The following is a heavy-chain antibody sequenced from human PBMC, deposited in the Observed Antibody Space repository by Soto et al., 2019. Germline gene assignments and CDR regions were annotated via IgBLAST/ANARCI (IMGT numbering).Heavy chain of an antibody. CDR1: GYTFTSYG. CDR2: ISAYNGNT. J-gene: IGHJ3*02. V-gene: IGHV1-18*01. CDR3: ARARLVIITATPDAFDI. D-gene: IGHD3-9*01. Sequence: ASVKVSCKASGYTFTSYGISWVRQAPGQGLEWMGWISAYNGNTNYAQKLQGRVTMTTDTSTSTAYMELRSLRSDDTAVYYCARARLVIITATPDAFDIWGQGTRVTVS.